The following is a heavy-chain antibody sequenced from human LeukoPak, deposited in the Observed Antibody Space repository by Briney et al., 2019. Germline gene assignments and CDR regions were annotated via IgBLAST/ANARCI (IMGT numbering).Heavy chain of an antibody. D-gene: IGHD3/OR15-3a*01. CDR1: GFTLDDYT. CDR2: MAWVGCST. Sequence: SGGSVRLSCAAWGFTLDDYTMHGVRDARGKGVEGGCLMAWVGCSTYSPSSVKRRFTISRDNSKNSLYLQMNGLRTEDTALYYCAKDIYRVQFGPGAFDIWGQGTMVTVSS. V-gene: IGHV3-43*01. CDR3: AKDIYRVQFGPGAFDI. J-gene: IGHJ3*02.